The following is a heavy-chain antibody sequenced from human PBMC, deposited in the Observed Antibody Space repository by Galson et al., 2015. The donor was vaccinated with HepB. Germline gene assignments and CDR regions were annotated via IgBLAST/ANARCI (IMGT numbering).Heavy chain of an antibody. V-gene: IGHV3-23*01. D-gene: IGHD5-12*01. CDR2: ISGPGGST. Sequence: SLRLSCAASGFTFASYAMTWVRQAPGKGLEWVSVISGPGGSTYYADSVKGRFTISRDNSKNTVDVQVNSLRAEDTALYYCARVPYSGYNPRRYYYYGMDVWGQGTTVTVSS. CDR1: GFTFASYA. J-gene: IGHJ6*02. CDR3: ARVPYSGYNPRRYYYYGMDV.